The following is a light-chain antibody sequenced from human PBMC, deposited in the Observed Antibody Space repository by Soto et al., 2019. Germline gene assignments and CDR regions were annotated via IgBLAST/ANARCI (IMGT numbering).Light chain of an antibody. CDR3: ATWDSKLSAVV. CDR1: SSSIGDNF. Sequence: QSVLTQPPSMSAAPGQKVPISCSGSSSSIGDNFVSWYQHLPGTAPKLLIFDNSQRPSEIPDRFFGSKSGTIATLAITGPQTGDEAVYYCATWDSKLSAVVFGGGTKLTVL. CDR2: DNS. J-gene: IGLJ2*01. V-gene: IGLV1-51*01.